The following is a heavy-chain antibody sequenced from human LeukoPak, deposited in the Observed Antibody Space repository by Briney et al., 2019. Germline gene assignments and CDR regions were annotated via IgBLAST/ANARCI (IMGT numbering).Heavy chain of an antibody. CDR3: ARVGPGPNPADAFDI. J-gene: IGHJ3*02. V-gene: IGHV4-39*07. CDR1: GGSISSSSYY. Sequence: SETLSLTCTVSGGSISSSSYYWGWIRQPPGKGLEWIGSIYYSGSTYYNPSLKSRVTISVDTSKNQFSLKLSSVTAADTDVYYCARVGPGPNPADAFDIWGQGTMVTVSS. CDR2: IYYSGST.